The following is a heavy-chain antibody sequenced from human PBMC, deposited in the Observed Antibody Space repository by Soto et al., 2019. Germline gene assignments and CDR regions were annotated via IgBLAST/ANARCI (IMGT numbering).Heavy chain of an antibody. V-gene: IGHV1-3*01. CDR2: INGGNGNT. CDR3: ARVGGSTLDY. CDR1: GYTFINYA. Sequence: ASVKVSCKASGYTFINYAIHWVRQAPGQRLEWMGWINGGNGNTEYSQRFQGRVTITRTLSASTAYMELSGLRSEDTAVYYCARVGGSTLDYWGQGT. J-gene: IGHJ4*02. D-gene: IGHD3-10*01.